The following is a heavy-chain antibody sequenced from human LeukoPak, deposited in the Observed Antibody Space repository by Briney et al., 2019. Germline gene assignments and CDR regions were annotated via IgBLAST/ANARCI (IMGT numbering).Heavy chain of an antibody. CDR1: GYIFTSYY. CDR2: INPSGGSI. Sequence: ASVKVSCKASGYIFTSYYMYWVRQAPGQGLEWMGIINPSGGSIRYAQKFQGRVTMTRDTSTSTVCMELSSLRSEDTAVYYCATFRGYSSSWYWWFDPWGQGTLVTVSS. CDR3: ATFRGYSSSWYWWFDP. J-gene: IGHJ5*02. D-gene: IGHD6-13*01. V-gene: IGHV1-46*01.